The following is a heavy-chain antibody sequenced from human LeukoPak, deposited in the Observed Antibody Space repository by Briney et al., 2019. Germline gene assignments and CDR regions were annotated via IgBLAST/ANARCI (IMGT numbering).Heavy chain of an antibody. CDR2: INPSGAST. V-gene: IGHV1-46*01. J-gene: IGHJ4*02. Sequence: APVKVSCKASGYTFTNYYMHWVRQAPGQGLEWMGIINPSGASTSYAQKFQGRVTMTRDTSTSTVYMELSSLRSEDTAVYYCARARAVVTATPSDYWGQGTLVTVCS. CDR3: ARARAVVTATPSDY. D-gene: IGHD2-21*02. CDR1: GYTFTNYY.